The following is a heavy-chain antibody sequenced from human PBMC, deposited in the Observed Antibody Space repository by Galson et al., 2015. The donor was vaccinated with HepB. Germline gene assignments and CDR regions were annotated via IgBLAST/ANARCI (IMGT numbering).Heavy chain of an antibody. CDR1: GYTFTNYD. V-gene: IGHV1-8*01. D-gene: IGHD2-15*01. J-gene: IGHJ5*02. CDR3: ARDQGCGSGTCLADWFVP. Sequence: SVKVSCKASGYTFTNYDIHWVRQAAGQGLEWMGWMNPNNGATGYAQNFQGRVTMTRDISITTAYMELSSLTSDDTAVYYCARDQGCGSGTCLADWFVPWGQGTLVTVSS. CDR2: MNPNNGAT.